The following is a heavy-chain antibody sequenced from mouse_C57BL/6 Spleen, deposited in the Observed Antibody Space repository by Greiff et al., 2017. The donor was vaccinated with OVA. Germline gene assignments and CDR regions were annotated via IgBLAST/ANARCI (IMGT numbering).Heavy chain of an antibody. D-gene: IGHD2-4*01. Sequence: VQLQESGAELARPGASVKMSCKASGYTFTSYTMHWVKQRPGQGLEWIGYINPSSGYTKYNQKFKDKATLTADKSSSTAYMQLSSLTSEDSADDDCARGGYYDYPRYAMDYWGQGTSVTVSS. V-gene: IGHV1-4*01. CDR1: GYTFTSYT. J-gene: IGHJ4*01. CDR2: INPSSGYT. CDR3: ARGGYYDYPRYAMDY.